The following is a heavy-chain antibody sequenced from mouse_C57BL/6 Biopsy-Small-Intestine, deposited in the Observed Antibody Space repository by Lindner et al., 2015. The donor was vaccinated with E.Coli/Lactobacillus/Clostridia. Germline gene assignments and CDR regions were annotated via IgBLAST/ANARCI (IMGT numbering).Heavy chain of an antibody. D-gene: IGHD1-1*01. J-gene: IGHJ1*03. CDR1: GYSFTAYY. V-gene: IGHV1-31*01. Sequence: VQLQESGPELVKPGASVKISCKASGYSFTAYYMHWVRQSHGNILDWIGYIYPYNGLSSYNQKFKGKATLTVDKSSNTAYMELRSLTFEDSAVYYCARNYGGTGYFDVWGTGTTVTVSS. CDR2: IYPYNGLS. CDR3: ARNYGGTGYFDV.